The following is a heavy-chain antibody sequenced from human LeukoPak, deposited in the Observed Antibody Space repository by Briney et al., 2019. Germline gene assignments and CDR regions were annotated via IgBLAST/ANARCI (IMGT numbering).Heavy chain of an antibody. V-gene: IGHV4-31*03. Sequence: SETLFLTCTVSGGSISSGGYSWSWIRQHPGKGLEWIGYIYYSGSTYYNPSLKSRVTISVDTSKNQFSLKLSSVTAADTAVYYCARVLGIGVVPAALYYFDYWGQGTLVTVSS. D-gene: IGHD2-2*01. CDR2: IYYSGST. CDR3: ARVLGIGVVPAALYYFDY. J-gene: IGHJ4*02. CDR1: GGSISSGGYS.